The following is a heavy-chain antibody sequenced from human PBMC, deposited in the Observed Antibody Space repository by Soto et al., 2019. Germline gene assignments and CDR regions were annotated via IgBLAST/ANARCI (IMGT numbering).Heavy chain of an antibody. Sequence: EVQLLESGGGLVQPGGSLRLSCAASGFTFSSYAMSWVRQAPGKGLEWVSAISGSGGSTYYADSVKGRFTISRDNSKNTLYLQMNSLRAEDTAVYYCAKDWPGSGTSSVSDYFDYWGQGTLVTVSS. CDR2: ISGSGGST. J-gene: IGHJ4*02. CDR3: AKDWPGSGTSSVSDYFDY. V-gene: IGHV3-23*01. D-gene: IGHD1-26*01. CDR1: GFTFSSYA.